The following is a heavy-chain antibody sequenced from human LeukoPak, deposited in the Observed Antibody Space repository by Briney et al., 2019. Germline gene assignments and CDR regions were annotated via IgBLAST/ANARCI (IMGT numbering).Heavy chain of an antibody. CDR3: ANPAAVASNYYYYGMDV. Sequence: GGSLRLSCAASGFTFSSYAMSWVRQAPGKGLEWVSAISGSGGSTYYADSVKGRFTISRDNSKNTLYLQMNSLRAEDTAVYYCANPAAVASNYYYYGMDVWGQGTTVTVSS. J-gene: IGHJ6*02. CDR1: GFTFSSYA. CDR2: ISGSGGST. V-gene: IGHV3-23*01. D-gene: IGHD6-19*01.